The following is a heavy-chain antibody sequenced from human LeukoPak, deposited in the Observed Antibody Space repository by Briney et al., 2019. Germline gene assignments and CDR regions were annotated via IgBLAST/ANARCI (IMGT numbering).Heavy chain of an antibody. CDR1: GYTFTGYY. CDR2: INPNSGGT. J-gene: IGHJ3*02. Sequence: ASVKVSCKASGYTFTGYYMHWVRQAPGQGLEWMGWINPNSGGTNYAQKFQGWVTITRDTSISTAYMELSRLRSDDTAVYYCARRPLIAVAGTTRSGDAFDIWGQGTMVTVSS. CDR3: ARRPLIAVAGTTRSGDAFDI. V-gene: IGHV1-2*04. D-gene: IGHD6-19*01.